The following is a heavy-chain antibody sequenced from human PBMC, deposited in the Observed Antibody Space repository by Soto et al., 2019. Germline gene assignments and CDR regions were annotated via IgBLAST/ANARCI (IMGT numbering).Heavy chain of an antibody. V-gene: IGHV4-61*01. D-gene: IGHD3-3*01. Sequence: PSETLSLTCTVSGGSVSSGSYYWSWIRQPPGKGLEWIGYIYYSGSTNYNPSLKSRVTISVDTSKNQFSLKLSSVTAADTAVYYCARTGRKDYDFWSGHYYFDYWGQGTLVTVSS. CDR2: IYYSGST. CDR1: GGSVSSGSYY. CDR3: ARTGRKDYDFWSGHYYFDY. J-gene: IGHJ4*02.